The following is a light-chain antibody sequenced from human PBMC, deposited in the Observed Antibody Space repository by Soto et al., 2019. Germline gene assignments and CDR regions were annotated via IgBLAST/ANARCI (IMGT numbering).Light chain of an antibody. Sequence: QSALTQPPSASGSPGQSVTISCTGTSSDVGGYNYVSWYQQHPGKAPKLMIYEVSKRPSGVPDRFSGSKSGNTASLTVSGLQAEDEADYYCSSYADTDNLVFGGGTKLTVL. V-gene: IGLV2-8*01. CDR1: SSDVGGYNY. CDR2: EVS. CDR3: SSYADTDNLV. J-gene: IGLJ2*01.